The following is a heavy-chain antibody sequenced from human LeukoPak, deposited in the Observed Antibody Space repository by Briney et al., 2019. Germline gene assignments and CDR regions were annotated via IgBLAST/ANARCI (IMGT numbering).Heavy chain of an antibody. D-gene: IGHD5-18*01. V-gene: IGHV4-61*01. CDR3: AAMAVNWFDP. CDR1: GGSVGNGSYY. CDR2: ILYSDIT. Sequence: PSETLSLTCTVSGGSVGNGSYYWSWIRQSPGKGLEWIGYILYSDITNYNPSLRSRVTMSVDTSKNQFSLRLTSVTAADTAVYYCAAMAVNWFDPWGQGTLVIVSS. J-gene: IGHJ5*02.